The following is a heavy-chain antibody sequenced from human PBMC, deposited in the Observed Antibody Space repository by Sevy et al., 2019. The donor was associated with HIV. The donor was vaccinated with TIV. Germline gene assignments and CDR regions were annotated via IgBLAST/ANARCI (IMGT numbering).Heavy chain of an antibody. D-gene: IGHD3-22*01. J-gene: IGHJ4*02. CDR1: GGSFSDYS. CDR2: INHSGNT. CDR3: AGWRGTRVTMMVVVVTGYFYY. Sequence: SETLSLTCAVYGGSFSDYSWNWIRQPPGKGVEWIGEINHSGNTNYNPSLKSRVTISIDASKNEVSLKVTSVTAADTAVYYCAGWRGTRVTMMVVVVTGYFYYWGQGTPVTVSS. V-gene: IGHV4-34*01.